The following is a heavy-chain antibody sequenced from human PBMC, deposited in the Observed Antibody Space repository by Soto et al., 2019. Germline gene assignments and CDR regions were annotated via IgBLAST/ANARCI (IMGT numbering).Heavy chain of an antibody. CDR2: ISAVGTNK. Sequence: QVQLVESGGGVVQPGRSLRLSCAASGFTFSSSAMHWVRQAPGKGLEWVAIISAVGTNKFYADSVKGRFTISRDNSKITLDLQMNSLRAEDTAGYYCSSEYCSGTTSYTWGFDHWGQGPLVTVSS. CDR3: SSEYCSGTTSYTWGFDH. D-gene: IGHD2-2*01. V-gene: IGHV3-30-3*01. CDR1: GFTFSSSA. J-gene: IGHJ4*02.